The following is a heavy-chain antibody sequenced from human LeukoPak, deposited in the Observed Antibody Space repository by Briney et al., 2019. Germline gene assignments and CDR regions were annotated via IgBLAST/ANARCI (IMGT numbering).Heavy chain of an antibody. Sequence: ASVKVSCKASGYTFTSYDINWVRQAPGQGLEWMGWISAYNGNTNYAQKLQGRVTMTTDTSTSTAYMELRSLRSDDTAVYYCATDIVVVPAASPSDYWGQGTLVTVSS. J-gene: IGHJ4*02. CDR3: ATDIVVVPAASPSDY. D-gene: IGHD2-2*01. CDR2: ISAYNGNT. CDR1: GYTFTSYD. V-gene: IGHV1-18*01.